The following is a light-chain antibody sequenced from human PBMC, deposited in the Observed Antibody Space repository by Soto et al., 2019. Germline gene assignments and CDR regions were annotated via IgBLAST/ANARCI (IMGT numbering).Light chain of an antibody. Sequence: EIVLTQPPGTLSLSPGERATLSCRASQSVSSSYLAWYQQKPGQAPRLLIHGASSRATGIPDRISGSGSGTDFTLTISRLEPEDFAVYYCQQYGSSPITFGQGTRLEIK. CDR2: GAS. J-gene: IGKJ5*01. V-gene: IGKV3-20*01. CDR1: QSVSSSY. CDR3: QQYGSSPIT.